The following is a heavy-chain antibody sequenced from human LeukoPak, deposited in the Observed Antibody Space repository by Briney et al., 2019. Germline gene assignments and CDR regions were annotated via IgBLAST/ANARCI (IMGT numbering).Heavy chain of an antibody. CDR2: INPNSGGT. J-gene: IGHJ4*02. V-gene: IGHV1-2*02. CDR3: ARAGSGYSGYERI. D-gene: IGHD5-12*01. Sequence: ASVKVSCKASGYTFTGYYMHWVRQDPGQGLGWMGWINPNSGGTNYAQKFQGRVTMTRDTSISTAYMELTRLRSDDTAVYYCARAGSGYSGYERIWGQGTLVTVSS. CDR1: GYTFTGYY.